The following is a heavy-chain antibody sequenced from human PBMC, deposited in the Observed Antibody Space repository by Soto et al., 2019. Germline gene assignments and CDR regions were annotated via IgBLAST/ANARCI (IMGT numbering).Heavy chain of an antibody. V-gene: IGHV1-18*01. Sequence: QDQLVQSGGEVKKPGASVKVSCKASGYSFTNYGITWVRQAPGQGFEWMGWISAYNGDTNYAQKLQGRVTMTTDASTSTGYLELRSLRSDDTALYYCARDRGVAPPVAGNTHYYYYMDVWGKGTTVTVSS. D-gene: IGHD6-19*01. J-gene: IGHJ6*03. CDR3: ARDRGVAPPVAGNTHYYYYMDV. CDR1: GYSFTNYG. CDR2: ISAYNGDT.